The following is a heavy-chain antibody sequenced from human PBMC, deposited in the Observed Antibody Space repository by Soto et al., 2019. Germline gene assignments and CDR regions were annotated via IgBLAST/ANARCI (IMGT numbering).Heavy chain of an antibody. CDR1: GGSISRNY. CDR2: IYYSGST. D-gene: IGHD4-17*01. Sequence: QVQLQESGPGLVKPSETLSLTCTVSGGSISRNYWSWIRQPPGKGLEWIGYIYYSGSTNYNPSLKSRVALTVHTSKNQFSLQLSSVTAADTALYYCARLPWADYGGIFDPWGQGTLVTVSS. V-gene: IGHV4-59*01. CDR3: ARLPWADYGGIFDP. J-gene: IGHJ5*02.